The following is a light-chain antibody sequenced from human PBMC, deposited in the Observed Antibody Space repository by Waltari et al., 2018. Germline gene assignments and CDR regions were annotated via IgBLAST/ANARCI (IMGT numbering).Light chain of an antibody. V-gene: IGLV4-69*01. CDR2: INRDGSH. Sequence: QLVLTQSPSASASLGASVKLTCTLSSGHSTYAIAWHQQQAEKGHRYLMKINRDGSHNKGDGIPDRFPGSTSGAERYLTISSLQSEYEADYYCQTWGAGIRVFGTGTKVTVL. J-gene: IGLJ1*01. CDR1: SGHSTYA. CDR3: QTWGAGIRV.